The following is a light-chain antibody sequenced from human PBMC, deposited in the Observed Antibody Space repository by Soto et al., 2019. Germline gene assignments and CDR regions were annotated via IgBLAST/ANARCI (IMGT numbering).Light chain of an antibody. J-gene: IGLJ2*01. V-gene: IGLV1-47*01. Sequence: QAVVTQPPSASGTPGQRVTISCSGSSSNIGSNYVYWYQQLPGTAPKLVIYRNNQRPSGVPDRFSGSKSGTSASLAISGLRSEDEADYYCAAWDDSLSVVVFGGGTKVTVL. CDR2: RNN. CDR1: SSNIGSNY. CDR3: AAWDDSLSVVV.